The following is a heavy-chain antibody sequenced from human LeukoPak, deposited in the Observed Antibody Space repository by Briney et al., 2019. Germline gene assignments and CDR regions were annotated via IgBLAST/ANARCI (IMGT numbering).Heavy chain of an antibody. CDR2: ISAFNGNT. Sequence: ASVKVSCKASGYTFTNFGITWVRRAPGQGLEWMGWISAFNGNTNYAQNLQGRVTMTTDTSTTTAYMGLRSLRSDDTAVYYCARERGGSYSFYYYGMDVWGLGTTVTVSS. CDR1: GYTFTNFG. D-gene: IGHD1-26*01. J-gene: IGHJ6*02. V-gene: IGHV1-18*01. CDR3: ARERGGSYSFYYYGMDV.